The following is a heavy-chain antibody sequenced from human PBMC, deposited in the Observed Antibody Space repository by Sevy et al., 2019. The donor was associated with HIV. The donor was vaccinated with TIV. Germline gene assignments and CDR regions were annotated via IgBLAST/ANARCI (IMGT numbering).Heavy chain of an antibody. D-gene: IGHD3-10*01. V-gene: IGHV3-23*01. CDR1: GFTFSMYA. Sequence: GSLRLSCAASGFTFSMYAMSWVRQAPGKGLEWVSGMTDGYGSTKDADSAGGGGNTHYADSVKGRFTISRDNFKNTXVLEMNKLRAEGTAVYYFAIFLSYGSGIYLYGMDVWGQGNTVTGSS. J-gene: IGHJ6*02. CDR3: AIFLSYGSGIYLYGMDV. CDR2: MTDGYGSTKDADSAGGGGNT.